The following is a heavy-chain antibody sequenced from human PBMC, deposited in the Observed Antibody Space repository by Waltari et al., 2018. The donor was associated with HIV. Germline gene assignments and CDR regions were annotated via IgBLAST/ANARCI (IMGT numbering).Heavy chain of an antibody. CDR3: ARVISTAIRLGYYYFDY. J-gene: IGHJ4*02. Sequence: QVQLQESGPGLVKPSETLSLTCAVSGYSISSGYYWGWIRQPPGKGLEWIGSTYHSGSTYYNPSLNSRVTISIDTSKNEFSLKVTSVTAADTGVYYCARVISTAIRLGYYYFDYWGQGTLVTVSS. V-gene: IGHV4-38-2*01. D-gene: IGHD5-18*01. CDR1: GYSISSGYY. CDR2: TYHSGST.